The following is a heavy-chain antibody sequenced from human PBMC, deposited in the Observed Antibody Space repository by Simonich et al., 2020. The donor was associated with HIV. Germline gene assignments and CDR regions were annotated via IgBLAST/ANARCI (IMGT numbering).Heavy chain of an antibody. Sequence: EVQLLESGGGLVQPGGSLRLSCAGSGFPFRNYAMTWVRQAPGKGLEWVSGIGIRDTTYYADSVMGRFIISRDNSKNTLYLQMDSLRAGDTALYYCAKDQLGTDGFDIWGQGTMVTVSS. V-gene: IGHV3-23*01. CDR2: IGIRDTT. J-gene: IGHJ3*02. D-gene: IGHD7-27*01. CDR3: AKDQLGTDGFDI. CDR1: GFPFRNYA.